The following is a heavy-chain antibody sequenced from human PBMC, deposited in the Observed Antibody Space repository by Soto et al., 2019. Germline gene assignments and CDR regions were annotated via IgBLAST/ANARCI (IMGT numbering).Heavy chain of an antibody. Sequence: PGGSLRLSCAASGFTFDDYAMHRVRQVPGKGLEWVSLISWDGNYAYYADSVKGRFTISRDNSKNSLYLQMNSLGAEDTALYYCARDFYVNYYYYALDVWGQGTTVTGSS. CDR1: GFTFDDYA. J-gene: IGHJ6*02. CDR2: ISWDGNYA. CDR3: ARDFYVNYYYYALDV. V-gene: IGHV3-43D*04. D-gene: IGHD3-16*01.